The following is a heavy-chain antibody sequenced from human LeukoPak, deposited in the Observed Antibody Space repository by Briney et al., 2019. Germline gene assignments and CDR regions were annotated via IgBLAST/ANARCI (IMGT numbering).Heavy chain of an antibody. D-gene: IGHD3-10*01. V-gene: IGHV4-59*01. Sequence: SETLSLTCTVSGGSISSYYWSSIRQPPGKGLEWIGYIYYSGSTNYNPSLKSRVTISVDTSKNQFSLKLSSVTAADTAVYSCARVMGRRGSLDYWAQGTLVTVSS. J-gene: IGHJ4*02. CDR3: ARVMGRRGSLDY. CDR2: IYYSGST. CDR1: GGSISSYY.